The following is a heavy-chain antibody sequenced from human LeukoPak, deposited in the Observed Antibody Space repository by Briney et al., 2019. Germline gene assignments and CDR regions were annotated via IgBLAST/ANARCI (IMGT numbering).Heavy chain of an antibody. CDR2: IYYSGST. Sequence: SETLSLTCTVSGGSISSYYWSWIRQPPGKGLEWIGYIYYSGSTNYNPSLKSQVTISVDTSKNQFSLKLSSVTAADTAVYYCARLKGYSKGDDYWGQGTLVTVSS. J-gene: IGHJ4*02. D-gene: IGHD5-12*01. CDR3: ARLKGYSKGDDY. CDR1: GGSISSYY. V-gene: IGHV4-59*01.